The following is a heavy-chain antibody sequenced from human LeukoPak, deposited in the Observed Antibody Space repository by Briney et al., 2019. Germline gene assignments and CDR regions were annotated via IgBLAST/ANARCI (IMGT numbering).Heavy chain of an antibody. CDR2: IYTSGST. D-gene: IGHD2-21*01. V-gene: IGHV4-61*02. CDR1: GGSISSGSYY. J-gene: IGHJ4*02. CDR3: ARPLRPTGGDSYYFDH. Sequence: PSQTLSLTCTVSGGSISSGSYYWSWIRQPAGKGLEWIGRIYTSGSTNYNPSLKSRVTISVDTSKNQFSLKLSSVTAADTAVYYCARPLRPTGGDSYYFDHWGQGTLVTVSS.